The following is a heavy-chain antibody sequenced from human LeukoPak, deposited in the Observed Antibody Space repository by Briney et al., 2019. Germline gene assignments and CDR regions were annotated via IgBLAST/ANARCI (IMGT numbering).Heavy chain of an antibody. CDR2: IYSGGST. D-gene: IGHD6-13*01. CDR3: ARGRYSTPFDY. V-gene: IGHV3-53*01. CDR1: GFTVSSNY. Sequence: GGSLRLSCAASGFTVSSNYMSWVRQAPGKGLEWVSVIYSGGSTYYADSVKGRFTISRDNAKNSLYLQMNSLRAEDTALYYCARGRYSTPFDYWGQGTLVTVSS. J-gene: IGHJ4*02.